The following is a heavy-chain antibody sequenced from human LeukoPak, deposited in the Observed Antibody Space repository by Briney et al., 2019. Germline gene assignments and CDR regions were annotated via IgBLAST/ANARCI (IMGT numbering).Heavy chain of an antibody. Sequence: GGSLRLSCAASGLRFADNYMSWIRQAPGKGLEWLSYISSGSGTTIYYGDSVRGRFTISRDDAENLLYLQMSNLRAEDVAVYYCARTHPGRWYFDLWGRGTLVTVSS. CDR2: ISSGSGTTI. CDR1: GLRFADNY. V-gene: IGHV3-11*01. J-gene: IGHJ2*01. CDR3: ARTHPGRWYFDL.